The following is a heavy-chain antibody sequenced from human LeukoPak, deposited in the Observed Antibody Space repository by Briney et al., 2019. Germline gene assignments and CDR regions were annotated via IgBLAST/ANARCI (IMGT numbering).Heavy chain of an antibody. CDR3: AREYDSSGYSYYGMDV. D-gene: IGHD3-22*01. Sequence: ASVNLSCKASGYTFTGYYMHWVRQAPGQGLEWMGWINPNSGGTNYAQKFQGRVTMTRDTSISTAYMELSRLRSDDTAVYYCAREYDSSGYSYYGMDVWGQGTTVTVSS. V-gene: IGHV1-2*02. CDR1: GYTFTGYY. CDR2: INPNSGGT. J-gene: IGHJ6*02.